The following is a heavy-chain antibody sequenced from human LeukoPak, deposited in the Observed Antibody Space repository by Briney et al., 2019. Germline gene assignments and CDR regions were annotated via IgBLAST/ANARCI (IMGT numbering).Heavy chain of an antibody. J-gene: IGHJ3*02. CDR3: AVDTMVRGVTDAFDI. CDR2: IIPIFGTA. D-gene: IGHD3-10*01. Sequence: GASVKVSCKASGGTFSSYATSWVRQAPGQGLEWMGGIIPIFGTANYAQKFQGRVTITTDESTSTAYMELSSLRSEDTAVYYCAVDTMVRGVTDAFDIWGQGTMVTVSS. CDR1: GGTFSSYA. V-gene: IGHV1-69*05.